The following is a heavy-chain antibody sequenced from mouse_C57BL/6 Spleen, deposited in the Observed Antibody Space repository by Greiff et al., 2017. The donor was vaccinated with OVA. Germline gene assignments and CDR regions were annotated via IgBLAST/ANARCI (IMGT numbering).Heavy chain of an antibody. J-gene: IGHJ4*01. CDR1: GYTFTSYW. CDR3: ARWDTTVVANGYAMDY. Sequence: QVQLQQPGAELVKPGASVKMSCKASGYTFTSYWITWVKQRPGQGLEWIGDIYPGSGSTNYNEKFKSKATLTVDTSSSTAYMQLSSLTSEDSAVYYCARWDTTVVANGYAMDYWGQGTSVTVSS. CDR2: IYPGSGST. D-gene: IGHD1-1*01. V-gene: IGHV1-55*01.